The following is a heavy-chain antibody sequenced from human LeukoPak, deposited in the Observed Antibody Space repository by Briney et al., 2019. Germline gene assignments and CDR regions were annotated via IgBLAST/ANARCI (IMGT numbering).Heavy chain of an antibody. CDR1: GFTVSSNS. CDR3: ARDGPPSKDIVVVPAASFDY. Sequence: GGSLRLSCTVSGFTVSSNSMSWVRQAPGKGLEWVSFIYSDNTHYSDSVKGRFTISRDNAKNSLYLQMNSLRAEDTAVYYCARDGPPSKDIVVVPAASFDYWGQGTLVTVSS. J-gene: IGHJ4*02. D-gene: IGHD2-2*01. CDR2: IYSDNT. V-gene: IGHV3-53*01.